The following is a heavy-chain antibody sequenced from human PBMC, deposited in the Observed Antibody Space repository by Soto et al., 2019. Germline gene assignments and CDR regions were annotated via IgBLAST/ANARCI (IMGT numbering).Heavy chain of an antibody. Sequence: EVQLVESGGGLVQPGGSLRLSCAASGFTFSSYWMHWVRQAPGKGLEWVSRIEGDGSSTTSADSVKGGFTVSRDDDRNKLYLQMSSLRADDTAIYYCAREGLDTAGFFDVWGQVTMVTVSS. CDR1: GFTFSSYW. D-gene: IGHD6-13*01. V-gene: IGHV3-74*01. CDR2: IEGDGSST. CDR3: AREGLDTAGFFDV. J-gene: IGHJ3*01.